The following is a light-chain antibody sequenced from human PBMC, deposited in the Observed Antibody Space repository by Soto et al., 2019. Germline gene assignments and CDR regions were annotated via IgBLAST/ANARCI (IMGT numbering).Light chain of an antibody. V-gene: IGLV2-11*01. Sequence: QSALTQPRSLSGSPGQSVSISCTGTSSDVGRYSYVSWCQQHPGKAPKLMIYDVSERPSGVPDRFSGSKSGNTASLTISGLQAEDEADYYCCSYAGTYTGVFGTGTKVTVL. J-gene: IGLJ1*01. CDR2: DVS. CDR1: SSDVGRYSY. CDR3: CSYAGTYTGV.